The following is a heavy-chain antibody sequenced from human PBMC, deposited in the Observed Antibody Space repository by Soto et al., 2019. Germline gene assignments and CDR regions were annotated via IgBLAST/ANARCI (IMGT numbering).Heavy chain of an antibody. CDR1: GYTYTSYY. D-gene: IGHD4-17*01. V-gene: IGHV1-46*01. CDR3: ARDMTKSYYGMDV. CDR2: INPSGGST. Sequence: GASVKVSCKASGYTYTSYYMHRGLHAPGQGLEWMGIINPSGGSTSYAHKFQGRVTMTRDTSTNTVYMELSSLRSDDTAVYYCARDMTKSYYGMDVWGQGTTVTVSS. J-gene: IGHJ6*02.